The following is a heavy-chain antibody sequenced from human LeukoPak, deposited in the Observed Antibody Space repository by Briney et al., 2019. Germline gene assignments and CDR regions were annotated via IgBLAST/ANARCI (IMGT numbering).Heavy chain of an antibody. CDR2: IYYSGST. J-gene: IGHJ6*03. CDR3: ARHKDYYYSYMDV. CDR1: GDSISTSSYY. V-gene: IGHV4-39*01. Sequence: SETLSLTCSVSGDSISTSSYYWGSIRQPPGKGLEWIGTIYYSGSTYYNPPLTSRVTISVDTSKNQFSLKLSSVTAADTAVYYCARHKDYYYSYMDVWGKGTTVTISS.